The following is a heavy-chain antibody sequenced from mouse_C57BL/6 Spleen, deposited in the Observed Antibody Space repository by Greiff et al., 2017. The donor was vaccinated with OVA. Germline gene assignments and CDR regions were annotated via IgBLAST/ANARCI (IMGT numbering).Heavy chain of an antibody. V-gene: IGHV1-80*01. J-gene: IGHJ4*01. Sequence: QVQLKESGAELVKPGASVKISCKASGYAFSSYWMNWVKQRPGKGLEWIGQIYPGDGDTNYNGKFKGKATLTADKSSSTAYMQLSSLTSEDSAVYFCARELNYAMDYWGQGTSVTVSS. CDR1: GYAFSSYW. D-gene: IGHD1-1*01. CDR3: ARELNYAMDY. CDR2: IYPGDGDT.